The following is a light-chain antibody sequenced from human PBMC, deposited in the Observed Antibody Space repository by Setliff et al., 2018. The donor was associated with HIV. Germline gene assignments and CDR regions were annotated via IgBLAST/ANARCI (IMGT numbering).Light chain of an antibody. CDR3: CSYAGNFLHV. V-gene: IGLV2-11*01. CDR2: DVT. CDR1: SSDVGRYKY. J-gene: IGLJ1*01. Sequence: QSALTQPRSVSGSPGQSVTISCTGTSSDVGRYKYVSWYQQHPGKAPTLMIYDVTKRPSGVPDRFSGSKSGNTASLTISGLQAEDETDYYCCSYAGNFLHVFGTGTKVTVL.